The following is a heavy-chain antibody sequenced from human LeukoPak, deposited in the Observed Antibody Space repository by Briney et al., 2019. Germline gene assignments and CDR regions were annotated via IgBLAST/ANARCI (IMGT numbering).Heavy chain of an antibody. CDR2: IKSKTYGGTT. J-gene: IGHJ6*02. CDR1: GFTFSSYS. V-gene: IGHV3-15*01. CDR3: APENKNIEVDYYGMDV. D-gene: IGHD3-22*01. Sequence: PGGSLRLSCAASGFTFSSYSMSWVRQAPGKGLEWVGRIKSKTYGGTTDYAAPVKGRFTISRDDSKNTLYLQMNSLKTEDTAVYYCAPENKNIEVDYYGMDVWGQGTTVTVSS.